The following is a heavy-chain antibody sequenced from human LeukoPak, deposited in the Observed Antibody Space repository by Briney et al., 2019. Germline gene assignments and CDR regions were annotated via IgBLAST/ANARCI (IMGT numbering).Heavy chain of an antibody. D-gene: IGHD4-17*01. Sequence: GGSLRLSCAAPGFTFSTYSMNWVRQAPGKGLEWVSYISSSSSTIYYADSVKGRFTISRDNAKSSLFLQMNSLRAEDTAVYYCARPSYGDYEVFDYWGQGTLVTVSS. V-gene: IGHV3-48*01. J-gene: IGHJ4*02. CDR1: GFTFSTYS. CDR2: ISSSSSTI. CDR3: ARPSYGDYEVFDY.